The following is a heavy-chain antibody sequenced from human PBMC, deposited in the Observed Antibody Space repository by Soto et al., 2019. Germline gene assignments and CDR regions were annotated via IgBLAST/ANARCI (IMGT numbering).Heavy chain of an antibody. J-gene: IGHJ4*02. CDR1: GFSISTDSAA. D-gene: IGHD6-19*01. Sequence: SQTLSLTCAISGFSISTDSAAWNWIRQSPSRGLEWLGRTYYRSGWSREYAVSVRGRMTINPDTSKNQFSLQLNSVTPEDTAVYFCARAYSSGWFSYFDFWGQGTLVTVS. CDR2: TYYRSGWSR. CDR3: ARAYSSGWFSYFDF. V-gene: IGHV6-1*01.